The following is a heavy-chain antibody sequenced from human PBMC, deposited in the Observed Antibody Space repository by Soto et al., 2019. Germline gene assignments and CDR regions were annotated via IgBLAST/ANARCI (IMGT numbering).Heavy chain of an antibody. D-gene: IGHD3-9*01. J-gene: IGHJ5*02. CDR2: IYWDDDK. CDR1: GFSLSTSGVG. Sequence: QITLKESGPTLVKPTQTLTLTCTFSGFSLSTSGVGVGWIRQPPEKALEWLALIYWDDDKRYSPSLKSRITITKDTSKNEVVLTMTHMDPVDTATYYCAHSQNDDIEHNWFDPWCQGTLVTVSS. V-gene: IGHV2-5*02. CDR3: AHSQNDDIEHNWFDP.